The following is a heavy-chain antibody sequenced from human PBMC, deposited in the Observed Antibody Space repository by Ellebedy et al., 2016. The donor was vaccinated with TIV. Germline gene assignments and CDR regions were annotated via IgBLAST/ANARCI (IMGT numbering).Heavy chain of an antibody. CDR2: INGDESIT. CDR1: GFTFSTYW. Sequence: GESLKISCAASGFTFSTYWMHWVRQAPGKGLVWVSRINGDESITNHADSVQGRFTISRDNAKNTLYLQMNSLRAEDTAVYYCAMTNGWQYFQRWGQGTLVTVSS. J-gene: IGHJ1*01. CDR3: AMTNGWQYFQR. V-gene: IGHV3-74*01. D-gene: IGHD6-19*01.